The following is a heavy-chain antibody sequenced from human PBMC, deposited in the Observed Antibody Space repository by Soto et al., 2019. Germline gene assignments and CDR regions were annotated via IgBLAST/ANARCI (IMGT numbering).Heavy chain of an antibody. CDR2: IYYSGST. D-gene: IGHD2-2*01. CDR3: ARDPSVSVVPAAMPGRHYYYGMDV. CDR1: GGSISSSSYY. Sequence: KTSETLSLTCTVSGGSISSSSYYWGWIRQPPGKGLEWIGYIYYSGSTYYNPSLKSRVTISVDTSKNQFSLKLSSVTAADTAVYYCARDPSVSVVPAAMPGRHYYYGMDVWGQGTTVTVSS. J-gene: IGHJ6*02. V-gene: IGHV4-30-4*08.